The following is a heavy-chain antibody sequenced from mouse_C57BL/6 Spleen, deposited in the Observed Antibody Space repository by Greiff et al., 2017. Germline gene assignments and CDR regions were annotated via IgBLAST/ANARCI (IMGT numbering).Heavy chain of an antibody. CDR2: IHPNSGST. Sequence: VQLQQSGAELVKPGASVKLSCKASGYTFTSYWMHWVKQRPGQGLEWIGMIHPNSGSTNYNEKFKSKATLTVDKSSSTAYMQLSSLTSEDSAVYYCARSLYYYGSSPYWYFDVWGTEATVTVSS. CDR3: ARSLYYYGSSPYWYFDV. V-gene: IGHV1-64*01. D-gene: IGHD1-1*01. CDR1: GYTFTSYW. J-gene: IGHJ1*03.